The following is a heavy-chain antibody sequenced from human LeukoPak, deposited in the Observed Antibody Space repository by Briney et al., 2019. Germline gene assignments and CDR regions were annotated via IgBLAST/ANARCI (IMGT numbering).Heavy chain of an antibody. J-gene: IGHJ4*02. V-gene: IGHV4-61*02. CDR2: IYTSGST. CDR1: GGSISSGSYY. CDR3: ARDYHKADSSGYYFAFDY. D-gene: IGHD3-22*01. Sequence: SETLSLTCTVSGGSISSGSYYWSWIRQPAGKGLEWIGRIYTSGSTNYNPSLKSRVTISVDTSKNQFSLKLSSVTAADTAVYYCARDYHKADSSGYYFAFDYWGQGTLVTVSS.